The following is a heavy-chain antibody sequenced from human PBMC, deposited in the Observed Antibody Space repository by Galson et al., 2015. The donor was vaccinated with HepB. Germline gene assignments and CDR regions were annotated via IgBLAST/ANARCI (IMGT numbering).Heavy chain of an antibody. CDR2: INPSGGST. CDR1: GYTFTSYY. Sequence: SVKVSCKASGYTFTSYYMHWVRQAPGQGLEWMGIINPSGGSTSYAQKFQGRVTMTRDTSTSTVYMELSSLRSEDTAVYYCASAGVVFDQFDYWGQGTLVTVSS. J-gene: IGHJ4*02. V-gene: IGHV1-46*03. D-gene: IGHD2-21*01. CDR3: ASAGVVFDQFDY.